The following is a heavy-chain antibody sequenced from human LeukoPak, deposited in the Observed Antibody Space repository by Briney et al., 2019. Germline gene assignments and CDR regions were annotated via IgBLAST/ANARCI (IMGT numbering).Heavy chain of an antibody. CDR1: GFTFSSYG. Sequence: GGSLRLSCAASGFTFSSYGMHWVRQAPGKGLELVAFIRFDGSIKYYADSVKGRFTISRDNSKNTLYLQMNSLRAEDTAVYYCAKSGVGATSPFDYWGQGTLVTVSS. CDR2: IRFDGSIK. V-gene: IGHV3-30*02. CDR3: AKSGVGATSPFDY. J-gene: IGHJ4*02. D-gene: IGHD1-26*01.